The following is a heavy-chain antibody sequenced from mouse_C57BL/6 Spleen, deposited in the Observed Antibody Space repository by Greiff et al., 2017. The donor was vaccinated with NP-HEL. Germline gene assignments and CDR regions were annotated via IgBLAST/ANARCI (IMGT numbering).Heavy chain of an antibody. V-gene: IGHV1-69*01. CDR3: ARRDYGGRYFDY. Sequence: QVQLQQPGDELVMPGASVKLSCKASGYTFTSYWMHWVKQRPGQGLEWIGEIDPSDSYTNYNQKFKGKSTLTVDKSSSTAYMQLSSLTSEDSAVYYCARRDYGGRYFDYWGQGTTLTVSS. J-gene: IGHJ2*01. CDR2: IDPSDSYT. D-gene: IGHD2-4*01. CDR1: GYTFTSYW.